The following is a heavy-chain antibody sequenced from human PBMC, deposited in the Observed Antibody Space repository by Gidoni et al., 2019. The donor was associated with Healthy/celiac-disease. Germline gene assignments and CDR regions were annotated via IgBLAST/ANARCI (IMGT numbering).Heavy chain of an antibody. V-gene: IGHV3-48*01. Sequence: EGQLVESGGGLVQHGGSLRLSWADYGFTFGSDSRNWVRQAPGKGLEWVSYISISSSTIYYADSVKGRFTISRDNAKNSLYLQMNSLIAEDPAVYYCAANDTYYDILTGYYPVYFDYWGQGTLVTVSS. J-gene: IGHJ4*02. CDR3: AANDTYYDILTGYYPVYFDY. CDR1: GFTFGSDS. D-gene: IGHD3-9*01. CDR2: ISISSSTI.